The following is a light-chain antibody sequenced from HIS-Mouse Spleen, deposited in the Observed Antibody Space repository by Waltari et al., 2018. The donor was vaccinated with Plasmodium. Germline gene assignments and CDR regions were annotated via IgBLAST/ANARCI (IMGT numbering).Light chain of an antibody. CDR3: CSYAGSYTWV. V-gene: IGLV2-11*01. CDR2: DVS. J-gene: IGLJ2*01. Sequence: QSALTQPRSVSGSPGQSVTISCTGTSSDVEGSNYVSCYQQHPGKAPKLMIYDVSKRPSGVPDRFSCSKSGNTASLTISGLQAEDEADYYCCSYAGSYTWVFGGGTKLTVL. CDR1: SSDVEGSNY.